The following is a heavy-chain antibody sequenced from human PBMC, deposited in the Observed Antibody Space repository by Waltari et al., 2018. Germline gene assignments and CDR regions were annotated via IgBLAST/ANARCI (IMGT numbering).Heavy chain of an antibody. CDR2: FNCSGSKA. CDR3: AKRGGTGTVSVGWSHCDH. J-gene: IGHJ4*02. D-gene: IGHD3-16*01. Sequence: APGRRRQWLSRFNCSGSKAYYAASVKGRFTISIDNSKNTLYLEVNSLRVADTATYYCAKRGGTGTVSVGWSHCDHWGQGTLGTVSS. V-gene: IGHV3-23*01.